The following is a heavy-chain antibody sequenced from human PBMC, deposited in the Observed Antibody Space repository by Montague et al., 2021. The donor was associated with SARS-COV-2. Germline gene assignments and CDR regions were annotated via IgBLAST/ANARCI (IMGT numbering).Heavy chain of an antibody. CDR2: INPKSGGT. Sequence: SVKVSCKASGYAFSGYYIHWVRQAPGQGLEWMGWINPKSGGTYRAPRFQGRVTMTRDTSISTAYMELSGLRGDDTAVYYCAGVTREYSADDPRNRFDPWGQGTLVTVSS. CDR3: AGVTREYSADDPRNRFDP. CDR1: GYAFSGYY. D-gene: IGHD5-12*01. J-gene: IGHJ5*02. V-gene: IGHV1-2*02.